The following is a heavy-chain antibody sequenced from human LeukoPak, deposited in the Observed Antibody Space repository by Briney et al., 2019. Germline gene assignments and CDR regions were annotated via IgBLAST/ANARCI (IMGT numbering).Heavy chain of an antibody. Sequence: PGGPLRLSCAASGFTFDDYAMTWVRQAPGKGLDWVSGINWNGGCTDYADSVKGRFTISRDNAKNSLYLQMNSLRAEDTALYYCARARTGYYYYSGMDVWGQGTTVTVSS. CDR1: GFTFDDYA. J-gene: IGHJ6*02. D-gene: IGHD1-14*01. CDR3: ARARTGYYYYSGMDV. CDR2: INWNGGCT. V-gene: IGHV3-20*04.